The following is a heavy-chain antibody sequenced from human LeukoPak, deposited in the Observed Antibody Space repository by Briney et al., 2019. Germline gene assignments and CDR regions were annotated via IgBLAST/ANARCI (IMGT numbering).Heavy chain of an antibody. CDR2: IKEDGSEK. Sequence: GRSLRLSCAASGFILSSHGMHWVRQAPGKGLEWVANIKEDGSEKYYVDSVKGRFTVSRDNVKNSLFLQMNSLRVDDTAVYYCAKSGSSVFWSWGQGTLVTVSS. V-gene: IGHV3-7*03. J-gene: IGHJ5*02. CDR3: AKSGSSVFWS. CDR1: GFILSSHG. D-gene: IGHD3-3*02.